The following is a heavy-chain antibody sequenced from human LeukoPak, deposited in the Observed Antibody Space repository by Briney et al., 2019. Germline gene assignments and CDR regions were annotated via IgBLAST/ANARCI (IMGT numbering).Heavy chain of an antibody. J-gene: IGHJ6*02. CDR1: GGSISSYY. CDR2: IYYSGST. Sequence: SETLSLTCTVSGGSISSYYWSWIRQPPGKGLEWIGYIYYSGSTNYNPSLKSRVTISVDTSKNQFSLKLSSVTAADTAVYYCARGLSGVALYYYYGMDVWGQGTTVTVSS. D-gene: IGHD3-3*01. V-gene: IGHV4-59*12. CDR3: ARGLSGVALYYYYGMDV.